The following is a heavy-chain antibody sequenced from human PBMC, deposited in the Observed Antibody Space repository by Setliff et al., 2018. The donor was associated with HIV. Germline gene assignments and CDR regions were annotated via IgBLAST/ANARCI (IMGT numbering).Heavy chain of an antibody. D-gene: IGHD3-10*01. J-gene: IGHJ4*02. CDR3: TRDPTPKELWFFSGYYSDY. CDR1: GFTFSSYG. V-gene: IGHV3-33*01. Sequence: GGSLRLSCAASGFTFSSYGMHWVRQAPGKGLEWVAVIWYDGSNKYYADSVKGRFTISRDNSKDTLHLQMNSLSADDTAVYYCTRDPTPKELWFFSGYYSDYWGQGTLVTVSS. CDR2: IWYDGSNK.